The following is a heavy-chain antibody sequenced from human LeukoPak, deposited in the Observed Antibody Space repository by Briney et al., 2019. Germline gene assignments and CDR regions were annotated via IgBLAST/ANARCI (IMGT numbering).Heavy chain of an antibody. CDR2: GYYAGSGS. CDR3: VRLWLRWGIDY. D-gene: IGHD5-12*01. CDR1: GASTNGDGYC. V-gene: IGHV4-39*01. Sequence: PAETLSLTCDDSGASTNGDGYCSGWIRQPPGKRLEWVGSGYYAGSGSHYNPSLKSRATISVDTSRNRYSLKLHSVTTADTAVYYCVRLWLRWGIDYWGQGSLVTVSS. J-gene: IGHJ4*02.